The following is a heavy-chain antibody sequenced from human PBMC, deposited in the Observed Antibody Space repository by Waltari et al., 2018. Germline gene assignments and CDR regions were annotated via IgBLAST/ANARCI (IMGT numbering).Heavy chain of an antibody. CDR1: GFTVSTTY. CDR3: ARDVTGYYYFDL. Sequence: EVQLVESGGGLIQPGGSLRLHCAASGFTVSTTYMNGARQAPGKGLEWVSVISRDGTHYADSVKGRFTISRDNSKNTVYLQMNTLRAEDTALYYCARDVTGYYYFDLWGRGTLVTVSS. CDR2: ISRDGT. V-gene: IGHV3-53*01. D-gene: IGHD3-16*01. J-gene: IGHJ2*01.